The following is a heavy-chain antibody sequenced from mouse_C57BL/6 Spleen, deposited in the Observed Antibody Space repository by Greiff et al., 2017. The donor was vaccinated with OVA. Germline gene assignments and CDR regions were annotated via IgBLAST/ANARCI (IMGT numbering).Heavy chain of an antibody. CDR2: IYPGSGNT. D-gene: IGHD2-3*01. J-gene: IGHJ2*01. Sequence: QVQLKESGPELVKPGASVKISCKASGYSFTSYYIHWVKQRPGQGLEWIGWIYPGSGNTKYNEKFKGKATLTADTSSSTAYMQLSSLTSEDSAVYYCARSYDGYYFDYWGQGTTLTVSS. CDR3: ARSYDGYYFDY. CDR1: GYSFTSYY. V-gene: IGHV1-66*01.